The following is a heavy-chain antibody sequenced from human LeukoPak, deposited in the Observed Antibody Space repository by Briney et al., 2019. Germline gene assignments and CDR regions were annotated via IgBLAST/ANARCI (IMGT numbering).Heavy chain of an antibody. CDR3: AREDTGEFDY. D-gene: IGHD5-18*01. V-gene: IGHV4-61*02. J-gene: IGHJ4*02. CDR2: IYTSGST. CDR1: GGSNSSGSYY. Sequence: PSQTLSLTCTVSGGSNSSGSYYWSWIRQPAGKGLEWIGRIYTSGSTNYNPSLKSRVTISVDTSKNQFSLKLSSVTAADTAVYYCAREDTGEFDYWGQGTLVTVSS.